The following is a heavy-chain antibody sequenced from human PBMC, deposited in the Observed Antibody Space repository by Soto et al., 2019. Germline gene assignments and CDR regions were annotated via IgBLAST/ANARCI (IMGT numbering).Heavy chain of an antibody. D-gene: IGHD1-1*01. J-gene: IGHJ4*02. Sequence: PSETLSLTCAVYGGSFSGHYWSWLRQPPGKGLEWIGEITHSGSTNYNPSLRSRVIISVDTSKNQFSLKLNSVTAADTAVYYCARGINTRDAPDKYYFDYWGQGTLVTVS. CDR3: ARGINTRDAPDKYYFDY. V-gene: IGHV4-34*01. CDR2: ITHSGST. CDR1: GGSFSGHY.